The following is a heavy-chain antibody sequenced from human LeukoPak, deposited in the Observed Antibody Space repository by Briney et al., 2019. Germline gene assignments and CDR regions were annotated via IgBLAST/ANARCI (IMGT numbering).Heavy chain of an antibody. CDR2: INAGNGNT. J-gene: IGHJ4*02. V-gene: IGHV1-3*01. Sequence: ASVKVSCKASGYTFTSYVMHWVRQAPGQRLEGMGGINAGNGNTKCSQKFQGRVTITRDTSASTAYMELSSLRSEDTAVYYCARHPARAAAGTGFDYWGQGTLVTVPS. D-gene: IGHD6-13*01. CDR3: ARHPARAAAGTGFDY. CDR1: GYTFTSYV.